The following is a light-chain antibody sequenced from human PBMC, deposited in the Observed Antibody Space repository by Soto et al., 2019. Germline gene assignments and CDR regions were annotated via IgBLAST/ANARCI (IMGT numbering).Light chain of an antibody. CDR1: QAIHNA. CDR3: QKYNSGLGT. Sequence: DVQMTQSPSSLSASAGDRVTITCRASQAIHNALAWYQQKPGKPPKLLMYCVSTVQPGVPSRITASGYGTDFTFTIISLQPEDVATYYCQKYNSGLGTFGGGTTVEIK. V-gene: IGKV1-27*01. J-gene: IGKJ4*01. CDR2: CVS.